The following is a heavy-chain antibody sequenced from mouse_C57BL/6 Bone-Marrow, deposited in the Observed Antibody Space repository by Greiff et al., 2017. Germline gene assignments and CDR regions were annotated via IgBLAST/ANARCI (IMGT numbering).Heavy chain of an antibody. J-gene: IGHJ4*01. CDR1: GFHITDTY. D-gene: IGHD1-1*02. CDR2: IDPPNGNT. V-gene: IGHV14-3*02. Sequence: EVQLQQSGAELVKPGASVKLSCTSSGFHITDTYFHLLMQRPEQGLEWIVRIDPPNGNTIYDPKFQGHATITADTSSNTAYLQLRSLTSADTAVYYCGRGEWSYEMDYWGQGTSVTVSS. CDR3: GRGEWSYEMDY.